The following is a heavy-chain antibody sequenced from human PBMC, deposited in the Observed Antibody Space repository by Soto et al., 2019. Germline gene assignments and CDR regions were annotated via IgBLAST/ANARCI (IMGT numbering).Heavy chain of an antibody. CDR1: GGSISSSSYY. CDR3: ARSGPAFYYYYGMDV. J-gene: IGHJ6*02. D-gene: IGHD1-1*01. Sequence: PSETLSLTCTVSGGSISSSSYYWGWIRQPPGKGLEWIGSIYYSGSTYYNPSPKSRVTISVDTSKNQFSLKLSSVTAADTAVYYCARSGPAFYYYYGMDVWGQGTTVTVSS. CDR2: IYYSGST. V-gene: IGHV4-39*01.